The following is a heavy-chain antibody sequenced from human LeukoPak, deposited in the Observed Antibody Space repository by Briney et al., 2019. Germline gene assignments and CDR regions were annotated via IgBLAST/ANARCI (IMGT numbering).Heavy chain of an antibody. CDR3: VKDSDGADSPY. CDR2: ISWNSGSI. V-gene: IGHV3-9*01. J-gene: IGHJ4*02. Sequence: RTGGSLRLSCAVFGFTFDDNAMHWVRQAPGKGLEWVSGISWNSGSIAYADSVRGRFTVSRDNAKNSLYLQMSSLRAEDTAFYYCVKDSDGADSPYWGQGILVTVSS. D-gene: IGHD4-23*01. CDR1: GFTFDDNA.